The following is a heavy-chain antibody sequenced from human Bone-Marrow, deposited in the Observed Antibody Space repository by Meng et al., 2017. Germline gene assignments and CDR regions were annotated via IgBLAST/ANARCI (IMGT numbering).Heavy chain of an antibody. V-gene: IGHV4-34*01. CDR3: ARGQREGDDGDY. CDR2: INHSGST. J-gene: IGHJ4*02. Sequence: SETLSLTCAVYGGSFSGYYWSWIRQPPGKGLEWIGEINHSGSTNYNPSLKSRVTISVDTSKNQFSLKLSSMTAADTAVYYCARGQREGDDGDYWGQGTLVTVSS. CDR1: GGSFSGYY. D-gene: IGHD1-1*01.